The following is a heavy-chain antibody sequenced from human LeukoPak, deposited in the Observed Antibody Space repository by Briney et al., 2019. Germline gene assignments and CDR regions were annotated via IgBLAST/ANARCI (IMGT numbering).Heavy chain of an antibody. V-gene: IGHV3-21*01. CDR2: ISSGSSYI. Sequence: GGSLRLSCAASGFTFISYSMNWVRQAPGKGLDWVSSISSGSSYIQYADSVKGRFTISRDNAKNSLYLQMDSLRAEDTAVYFCVRDILTGYYGMDVWGQGTTVTVSS. D-gene: IGHD3-9*01. J-gene: IGHJ6*02. CDR3: VRDILTGYYGMDV. CDR1: GFTFISYS.